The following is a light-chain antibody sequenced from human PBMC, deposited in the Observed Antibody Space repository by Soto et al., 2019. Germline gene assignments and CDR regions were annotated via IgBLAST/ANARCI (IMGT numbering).Light chain of an antibody. J-gene: IGKJ4*01. CDR1: QSVSSSY. CDR3: QQYGTSPLT. CDR2: GAS. V-gene: IGKV3-20*01. Sequence: EIVLTQSPGTLSLSPGERATLSCRASQSVSSSYLAWYQQKPGQAPRLIIYGASIRATGIPDRFSGSGSRTDFTLTISRLDPEDFAVYYCQQYGTSPLTFGGGTKVEIK.